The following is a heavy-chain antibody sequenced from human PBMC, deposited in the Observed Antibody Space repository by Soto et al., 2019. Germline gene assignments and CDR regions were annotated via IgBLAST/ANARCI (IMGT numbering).Heavy chain of an antibody. CDR3: TTDRGRGDSSGSPGGWYFDL. D-gene: IGHD3-22*01. Sequence: EVQLVESGGGLVKPGGSLRLSCAASGFTFSNAWMNWVRQAPGKGLEWVGRIKSKTDGGTTDYAAPVKGRFTISRDDAKSTLYLQMISLKTEDTAVYYCTTDRGRGDSSGSPGGWYFDLWGRGTLVTVSS. J-gene: IGHJ2*01. V-gene: IGHV3-15*07. CDR1: GFTFSNAW. CDR2: IKSKTDGGTT.